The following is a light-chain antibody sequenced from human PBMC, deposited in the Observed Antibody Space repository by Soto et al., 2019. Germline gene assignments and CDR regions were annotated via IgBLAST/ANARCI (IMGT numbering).Light chain of an antibody. CDR3: QQYENLPT. V-gene: IGKV1-33*01. CDR1: QSISSW. Sequence: DIQMTQSPSTLSASVGDRVTITCRASQSISSWLAWYQQKPERAPKLLIYDASNLEAGVPSRFRGSGSGTDFTFTISRLQPEDIATYYCQQYENLPTVGQGTRLEIK. CDR2: DAS. J-gene: IGKJ5*01.